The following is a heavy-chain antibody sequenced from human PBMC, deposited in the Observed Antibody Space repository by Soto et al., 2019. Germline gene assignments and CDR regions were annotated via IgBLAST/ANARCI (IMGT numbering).Heavy chain of an antibody. Sequence: QGQLVQSGAEVKKPGFSVAVSCKASGDTFSTHAITWVRQAPGQELEWMGGIIPVLGTPRYAQKFQGRVTIIADKTTSTAYMDLRSVRYDDTAVYYCARVGDYGMDVWGQGTTVTVSS. J-gene: IGHJ6*02. CDR2: IIPVLGTP. CDR3: ARVGDYGMDV. D-gene: IGHD3-10*01. V-gene: IGHV1-69*06. CDR1: GDTFSTHA.